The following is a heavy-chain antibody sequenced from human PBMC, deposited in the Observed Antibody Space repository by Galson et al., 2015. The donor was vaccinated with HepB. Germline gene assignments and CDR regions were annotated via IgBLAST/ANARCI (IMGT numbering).Heavy chain of an antibody. Sequence: VTVSCKASGYTFTSYAMHWVRQAPGQRLEWMGWINAGNGNTKYSQKFQGRVTITRDTSASTAYMELSSLGSEDTAVYYCAAWYYYDSSGYRPRTSFDYWGQGTLVTVSS. V-gene: IGHV1-3*01. D-gene: IGHD3-22*01. CDR1: GYTFTSYA. J-gene: IGHJ4*02. CDR3: AAWYYYDSSGYRPRTSFDY. CDR2: INAGNGNT.